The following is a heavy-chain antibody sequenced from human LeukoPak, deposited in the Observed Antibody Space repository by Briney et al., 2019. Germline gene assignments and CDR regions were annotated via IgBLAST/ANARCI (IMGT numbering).Heavy chain of an antibody. V-gene: IGHV5-51*01. Sequence: GESLKISCNGSGYSFTSYWIGWVRPMPGKGLEWMGIIYPGDSDTRYSPSFQGQVTISADKSISTAYLQWSSLKASDTAMYYCARSLGYCSSTSCYNNWFDPWGQGTLVTVSS. CDR1: GYSFTSYW. CDR2: IYPGDSDT. D-gene: IGHD2-2*01. CDR3: ARSLGYCSSTSCYNNWFDP. J-gene: IGHJ5*02.